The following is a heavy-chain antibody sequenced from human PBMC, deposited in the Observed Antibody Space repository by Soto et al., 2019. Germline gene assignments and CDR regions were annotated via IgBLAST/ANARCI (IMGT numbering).Heavy chain of an antibody. Sequence: GGSLRLSCAASGFTFSSYGMHWVRQAPGKGLEWVAVISYDGSNKYYADSVKGRFTISRDNAKRSLYLQMMSLTAEDTAIYYCVRGGGGGLFDPWGQGTMVTVSS. CDR1: GFTFSSYG. CDR3: VRGGGGGLFDP. V-gene: IGHV3-30*03. D-gene: IGHD2-15*01. J-gene: IGHJ5*02. CDR2: ISYDGSNK.